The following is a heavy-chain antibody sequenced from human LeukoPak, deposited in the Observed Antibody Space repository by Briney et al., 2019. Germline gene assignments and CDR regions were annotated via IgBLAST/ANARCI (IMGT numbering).Heavy chain of an antibody. J-gene: IGHJ4*02. D-gene: IGHD2-15*01. V-gene: IGHV3-43*01. CDR3: AKDLGVRSGGFGPFDY. CDR2: ISWDGGST. CDR1: GFTFDDYT. Sequence: GGSLRLSCAASGFTFDDYTMHWVRQAPGKGLEWVSPISWDGGSTYYADSVKGRFTISRDNSKNSLYLQMNSLRTEDTALYYCAKDLGVRSGGFGPFDYWGQGTLVTVSS.